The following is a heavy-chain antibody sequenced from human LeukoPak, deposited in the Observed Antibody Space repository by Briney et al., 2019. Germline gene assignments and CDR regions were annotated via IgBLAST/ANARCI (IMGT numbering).Heavy chain of an antibody. CDR2: IYPGDSDT. Sequence: GESLKISCKGSGYSFTSYWIGWVRQMSGKGLEWMGIIYPGDSDTRYSPSFQGQVTISADKSISTAYLQWSSLKASDTAMYYCARHAIAVAGDSALNYYYYYMGVWGKGTTVTVSS. CDR3: ARHAIAVAGDSALNYYYYYMGV. V-gene: IGHV5-51*01. CDR1: GYSFTSYW. D-gene: IGHD6-19*01. J-gene: IGHJ6*03.